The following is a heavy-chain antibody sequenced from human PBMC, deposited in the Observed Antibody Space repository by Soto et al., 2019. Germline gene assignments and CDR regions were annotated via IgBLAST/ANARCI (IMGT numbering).Heavy chain of an antibody. Sequence: PXESLSLTSTVSGCSISIGDYYWSWIRQPRGKGLEWIGYIYYSGSTYYNPSLKSRVTISVDTSKNQFSLKLSSVTAADTAVYYFARVYEYSYPNNWFDHWGQGTLVTVSS. V-gene: IGHV4-30-4*01. CDR3: ARVYEYSYPNNWFDH. J-gene: IGHJ5*02. CDR1: GCSISIGDYY. D-gene: IGHD5-18*01. CDR2: IYYSGST.